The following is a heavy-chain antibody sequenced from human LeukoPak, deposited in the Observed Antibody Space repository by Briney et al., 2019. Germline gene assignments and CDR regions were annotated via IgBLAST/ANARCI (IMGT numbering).Heavy chain of an antibody. CDR3: ARDDVYCSSTSCYTYYYYGMDV. CDR2: ISYDGSNK. CDR1: GFTFSSYA. D-gene: IGHD2-2*02. J-gene: IGHJ6*02. Sequence: PGGSLRLSCAASGFTFSSYAMHWVRQAPGKGLEWVAVISYDGSNKYYADPVKGRFTISRDNSKNTLYLQMNSLRAEDTAVYYCARDDVYCSSTSCYTYYYYGMDVWGQGTTVTVSS. V-gene: IGHV3-30-3*01.